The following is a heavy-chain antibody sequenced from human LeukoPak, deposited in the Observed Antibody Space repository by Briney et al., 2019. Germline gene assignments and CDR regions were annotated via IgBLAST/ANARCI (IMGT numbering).Heavy chain of an antibody. CDR2: INQDGSAK. V-gene: IGHV3-7*01. J-gene: IGHJ6*02. CDR1: GFTISDYW. D-gene: IGHD6-19*01. Sequence: PGGSLRLSCAASGFTISDYWMNWVRQAPGKGLEWVANINQDGSAKYYVDSVKGRFTSSSDNAINLLFLQMNSLRAEDTAVYYCARDSSSGWYFYYGMDVWGQGTTVTVPS. CDR3: ARDSSSGWYFYYGMDV.